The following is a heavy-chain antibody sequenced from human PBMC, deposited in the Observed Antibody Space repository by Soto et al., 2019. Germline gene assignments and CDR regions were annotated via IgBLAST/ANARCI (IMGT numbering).Heavy chain of an antibody. V-gene: IGHV1-18*01. D-gene: IGHD6-19*01. CDR1: GYTFTSYG. J-gene: IGHJ4*02. CDR2: ISAYNGNT. CDR3: AREGPKGPYSSGSGYFDY. Sequence: GASVKVSCKASGYTFTSYGISWVRQAPGQGLEWMGWISAYNGNTNYAQKLQGRVTMTTDTSTSTAYMELRSLRSDDTAVYYCAREGPKGPYSSGSGYFDYWGQGTLVTVSS.